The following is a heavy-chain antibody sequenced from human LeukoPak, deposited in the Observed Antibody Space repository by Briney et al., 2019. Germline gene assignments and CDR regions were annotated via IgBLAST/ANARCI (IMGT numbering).Heavy chain of an antibody. CDR3: VSHSDPLTTYSSDY. CDR2: IHSGGNT. CDR1: GFIVGSSY. V-gene: IGHV3-53*01. J-gene: IGHJ4*02. D-gene: IGHD3-9*01. Sequence: PGGSLRLSCAASGFIVGSSYMSWVRQAPGKGLEWVSIIHSGGNTYHADSVKGRFTISRDNSKNTLSLQMNSLRAEDTALYYCVSHSDPLTTYSSDYWGQGTLVTVSS.